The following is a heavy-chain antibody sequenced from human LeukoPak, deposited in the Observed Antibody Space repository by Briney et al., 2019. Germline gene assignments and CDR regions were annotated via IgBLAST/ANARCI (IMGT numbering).Heavy chain of an antibody. CDR2: IHPADSDT. CDR1: GYSFTNYW. CDR3: ARRDCSRTSCSFVD. V-gene: IGHV5-51*01. Sequence: GESLKISCKGSGYSFTNYWIGWVRQMPGKGLEWMGIIHPADSDTRYSPSLQGQVTISADKSISTAYLQWSSLKASDTAMYYCARRDCSRTSCSFVDWGQGTLVTVSS. D-gene: IGHD2-2*01. J-gene: IGHJ4*02.